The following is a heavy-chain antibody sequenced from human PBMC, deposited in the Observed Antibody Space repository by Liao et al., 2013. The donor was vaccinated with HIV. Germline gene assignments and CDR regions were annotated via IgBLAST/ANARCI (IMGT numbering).Heavy chain of an antibody. CDR3: ARAPSRFGGLDY. Sequence: QVQLQQRGAGLLKPSETLSLACAMYGGPFRGYYWNWIRQPPGKGLEWLGEIYHDGNTNYNPSLQSRVNISIDTSNYQFSLTMTSVTAADTAVYYCARAPSRFGGLDYWDQGTLVTVSS. V-gene: IGHV4-34*02. CDR1: GGPFRGYY. CDR2: IYHDGNT. D-gene: IGHD3-10*01. J-gene: IGHJ4*02.